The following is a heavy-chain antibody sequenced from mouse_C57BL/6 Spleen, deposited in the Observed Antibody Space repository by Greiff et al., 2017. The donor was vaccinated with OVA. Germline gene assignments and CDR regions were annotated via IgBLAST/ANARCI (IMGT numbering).Heavy chain of an antibody. CDR1: GFTFSDYG. V-gene: IGHV5-17*01. J-gene: IGHJ2*01. CDR3: ARPRIITTVVAIPFDY. Sequence: EVQLVESGGGLVKPGGSLKLSCAASGFTFSDYGMHWVRQAPEKGLEWVAYISSGSSTIYYADTVKGRFTISRDNAKNTLVLQMTSLRSDDTAMDYCARPRIITTVVAIPFDYWGQGTTLTVSS. CDR2: ISSGSSTI. D-gene: IGHD1-1*01.